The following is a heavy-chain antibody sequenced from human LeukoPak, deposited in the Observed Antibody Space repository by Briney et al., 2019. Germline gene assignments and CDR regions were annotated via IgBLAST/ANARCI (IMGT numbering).Heavy chain of an antibody. D-gene: IGHD2-2*01. Sequence: PGGSLRLSCAAPGLTFSNYAMNWVRRAPGKGLEWVAVISSDGSNKFYADSVKGRFTVSRDNSKNTLFLQMNSLRVEDTAVYYCARDNDTDHTSSPGWFDSWGQGTLVTVSS. CDR3: ARDNDTDHTSSPGWFDS. CDR1: GLTFSNYA. V-gene: IGHV3-30-3*01. J-gene: IGHJ5*01. CDR2: ISSDGSNK.